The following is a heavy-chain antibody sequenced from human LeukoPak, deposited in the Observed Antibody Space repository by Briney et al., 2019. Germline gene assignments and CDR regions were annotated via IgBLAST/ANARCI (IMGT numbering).Heavy chain of an antibody. CDR3: ARDSSGWYKDY. V-gene: IGHV4-4*07. D-gene: IGHD6-19*01. J-gene: IGHJ4*02. CDR2: IYTSGST. Sequence: SETLTLTCTVSGGSISSYYWSWIRQPAGKGLEWIGRIYTSGSTNYNPSLKSRVIMSVDTSKNQFSLKLSSMTAADAAAQYYARDSSGWYKDYWGQGTLVTVSS. CDR1: GGSISSYY.